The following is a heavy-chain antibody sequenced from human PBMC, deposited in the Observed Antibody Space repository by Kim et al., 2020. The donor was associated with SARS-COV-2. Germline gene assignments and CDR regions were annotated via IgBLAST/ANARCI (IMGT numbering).Heavy chain of an antibody. J-gene: IGHJ4*02. CDR3: ARWGYSSSWYSGFDY. V-gene: IGHV3-7*01. D-gene: IGHD6-13*01. Sequence: GGSLRLSCAASGFTFSSYWMSWVRQAPGKGLEWVANIKQDGSEKYHVDSVKGRFTISRDNAKNSLYLQMNSLRAEDTAVYYCARWGYSSSWYSGFDYWGQGTLVTVSS. CDR1: GFTFSSYW. CDR2: IKQDGSEK.